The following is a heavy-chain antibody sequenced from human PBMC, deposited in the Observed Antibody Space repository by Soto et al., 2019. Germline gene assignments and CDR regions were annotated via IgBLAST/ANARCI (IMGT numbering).Heavy chain of an antibody. D-gene: IGHD6-19*01. Sequence: EVQLVESGGGMVQPGGSLRVSCAASGFTLSSYSMHWVRQAPGKGLEWVSYISGSGGTIYYADSVKGRCTISRDNAKNSLSVQMNSLRDEDTAVYFCARETGLRSSGWSYYFDFWGQGTRVTVSS. V-gene: IGHV3-48*02. CDR2: ISGSGGTI. CDR1: GFTLSSYS. J-gene: IGHJ4*02. CDR3: ARETGLRSSGWSYYFDF.